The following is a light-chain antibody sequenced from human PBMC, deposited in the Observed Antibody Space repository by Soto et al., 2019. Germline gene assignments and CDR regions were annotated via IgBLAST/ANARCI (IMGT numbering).Light chain of an antibody. CDR2: ATS. J-gene: IGKJ2*01. V-gene: IGKV1-39*01. CDR1: QSISTY. Sequence: DIQMTQSPSSLSASVGDRVTIACRASQSISTYLNWYQQTPGKAPILLIYATSNLQSGVPSRFSGSGSGREFTLTISSLQPEDFATYYCQQSYSSPMYTFGQGTNLEIK. CDR3: QQSYSSPMYT.